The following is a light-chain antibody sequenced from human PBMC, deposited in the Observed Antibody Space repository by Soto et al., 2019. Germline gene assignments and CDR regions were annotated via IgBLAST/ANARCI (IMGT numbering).Light chain of an antibody. V-gene: IGKV1-5*03. CDR2: KAS. Sequence: DIQMTQSPSTLSGSVGDRVTITCRASQTISSWLAWYQQKPGKAPKLLIYKASTLKSGLPSRFNGSGSATELTLTISSLQPDDFATYYCQHYNSNSEAFGQGTKVELK. J-gene: IGKJ1*01. CDR3: QHYNSNSEA. CDR1: QTISSW.